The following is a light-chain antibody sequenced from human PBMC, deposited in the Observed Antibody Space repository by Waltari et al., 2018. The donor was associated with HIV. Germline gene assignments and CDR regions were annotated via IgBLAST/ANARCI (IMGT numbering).Light chain of an antibody. CDR3: MQALQTPRT. J-gene: IGKJ1*01. CDR2: LGS. V-gene: IGKV2-28*01. Sequence: IVMTQSPLSLPAIPGEPASISCRSSKSLLPSTGKNYLDWYLQKPGQSPQLLIYLGSNRASGVPDRFSGSGSGTDFTLKISRVQAEDVGVYYCMQALQTPRTFGQGTKVEIK. CDR1: KSLLPSTGKNY.